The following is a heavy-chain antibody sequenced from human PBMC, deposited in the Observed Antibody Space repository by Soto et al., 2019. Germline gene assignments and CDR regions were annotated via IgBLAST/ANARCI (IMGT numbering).Heavy chain of an antibody. D-gene: IGHD3-22*01. J-gene: IGHJ4*02. CDR3: AKVTMTNYYDSSGYSPFDY. Sequence: GGSLRLSCAASGFTFSSYAMSWVRQAPGKGLEWVSAISGSGGSTYYADSVKGRFTISRDNSKNTLYLQMNSLRAEDTAVYYCAKVTMTNYYDSSGYSPFDYWAQGTLVTVSS. V-gene: IGHV3-23*01. CDR2: ISGSGGST. CDR1: GFTFSSYA.